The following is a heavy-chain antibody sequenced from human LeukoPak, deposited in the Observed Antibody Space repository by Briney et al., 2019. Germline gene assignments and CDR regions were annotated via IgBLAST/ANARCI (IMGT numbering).Heavy chain of an antibody. J-gene: IGHJ5*02. Sequence: SETLSLTCTVSGGSFSIYYWSWIRQPPGKGLEWIGYIYYGGGTNYNPSLKSRATISVDTSNNQFSLRLSSVTAADTAIYYCARSTRSWFDPWGQGTLVTVSS. CDR1: GGSFSIYY. V-gene: IGHV4-59*01. D-gene: IGHD3-10*01. CDR3: ARSTRSWFDP. CDR2: IYYGGGT.